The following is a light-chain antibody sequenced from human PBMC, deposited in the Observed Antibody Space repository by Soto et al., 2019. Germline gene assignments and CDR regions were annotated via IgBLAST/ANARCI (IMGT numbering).Light chain of an antibody. Sequence: QAVVTQEPSLTVSPGGTVTLTCGSSTGAVTSNHNPYWFQQKAGQAPRTLIYDTSNKHSWTPARFPGSLLGDKAALTLSGAQPEDEAQYYCLLSYNAARVFGGGTKLTVL. J-gene: IGLJ2*01. CDR2: DTS. CDR3: LLSYNAARV. V-gene: IGLV7-46*01. CDR1: TGAVTSNHN.